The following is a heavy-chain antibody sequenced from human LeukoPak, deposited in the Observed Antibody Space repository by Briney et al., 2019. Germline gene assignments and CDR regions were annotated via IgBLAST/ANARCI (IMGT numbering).Heavy chain of an antibody. CDR2: IYASGSA. Sequence: PSETLSLTCTVSGGSISTYYWNWIRQSAGKGLELVGRIYASGSANYNPSLKSRVTISVDTSKNQFSLKLSSVTAADTAVYYCARRDIVVVPAAIGAGAFDIWGQGTMVTVSS. V-gene: IGHV4-4*07. CDR1: GGSISTYY. D-gene: IGHD2-2*02. J-gene: IGHJ3*02. CDR3: ARRDIVVVPAAIGAGAFDI.